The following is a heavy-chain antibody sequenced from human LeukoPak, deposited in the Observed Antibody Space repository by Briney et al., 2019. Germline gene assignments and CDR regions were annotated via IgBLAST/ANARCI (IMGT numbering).Heavy chain of an antibody. CDR3: ASDVLGLYYYDSSGYQNALDY. Sequence: ASVKVSCKASGYTFTGYYMHWVRQAPGQGLEWMGWINPNSGGTNYAQKFQGRVTMTRDTSISTAYMELSRLRSDDTAVYYRASDVLGLYYYDSSGYQNALDYWGQGTLVTVSS. CDR2: INPNSGGT. J-gene: IGHJ4*02. V-gene: IGHV1-2*02. D-gene: IGHD3-22*01. CDR1: GYTFTGYY.